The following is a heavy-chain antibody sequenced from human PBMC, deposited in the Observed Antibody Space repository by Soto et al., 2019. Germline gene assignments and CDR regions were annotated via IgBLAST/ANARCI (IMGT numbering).Heavy chain of an antibody. Sequence: PSETLSLTCNVSGGSINSYWWSWIRQPAGKGLEWIGRVYSSGTTDYNPSLNSRVTMSIGTSKNQFSLKLSSVTAADTAVYYCARDIGSYAYGEGYWGQGIQVTV. D-gene: IGHD3-10*01. CDR1: GGSINSYW. CDR3: ARDIGSYAYGEGY. V-gene: IGHV4-4*07. CDR2: VYSSGTT. J-gene: IGHJ4*02.